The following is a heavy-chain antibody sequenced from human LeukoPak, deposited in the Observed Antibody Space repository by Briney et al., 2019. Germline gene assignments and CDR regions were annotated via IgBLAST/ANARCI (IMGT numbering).Heavy chain of an antibody. D-gene: IGHD1-26*01. CDR1: GFPFSSYV. V-gene: IGHV3-30-3*01. J-gene: IGHJ4*02. Sequence: GGSLRLSCAASGFPFSSYVMHWVRQAPGKGLEWVSFTSYDGSNKYYADSVKGRFTISRDNAKNSLFLQVNSLRAEDTALYYCATSGSGGNYPLDYWGQGTLVTVSS. CDR3: ATSGSGGNYPLDY. CDR2: TSYDGSNK.